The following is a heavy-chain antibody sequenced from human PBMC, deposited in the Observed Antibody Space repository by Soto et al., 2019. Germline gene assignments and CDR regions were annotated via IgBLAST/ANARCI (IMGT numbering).Heavy chain of an antibody. CDR2: IYPGDSDT. Sequence: GESLKISCKGSGYSFTSYWIGWVRQMPGKGLEWMGIIYPGDSDTRYSPSFQGQVTISADKSISTAYLQWSSLKASDTAMYYCARTRDYDFWSGYPHFDYWGQGTLVTVSS. J-gene: IGHJ4*02. V-gene: IGHV5-51*01. CDR3: ARTRDYDFWSGYPHFDY. D-gene: IGHD3-3*01. CDR1: GYSFTSYW.